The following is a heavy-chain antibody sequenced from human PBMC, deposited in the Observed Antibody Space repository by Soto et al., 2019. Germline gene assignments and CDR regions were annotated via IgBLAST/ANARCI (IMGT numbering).Heavy chain of an antibody. Sequence: GGSLRLSCAASGFTFSSYSMNWARQAPGKGLEWISYISSSSRTIYYPDSVKGRFTISRDNAKNSLYLQMNSLRAEDTAVYYCAKDRVVRGVISNWGQGTLVTVSS. CDR2: ISSSSRTI. D-gene: IGHD3-10*01. CDR1: GFTFSSYS. CDR3: AKDRVVRGVISN. J-gene: IGHJ4*02. V-gene: IGHV3-48*01.